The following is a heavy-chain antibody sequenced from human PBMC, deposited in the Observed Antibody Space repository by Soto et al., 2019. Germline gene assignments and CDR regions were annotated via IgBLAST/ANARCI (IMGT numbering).Heavy chain of an antibody. CDR1: GFTFSNFP. Sequence: GGSLRLSCAASGFTFSNFPMTWVRQAPGKGLEWVSYISGASNYIYYADSVKGRFTISRDNAKNSVSLQMNSLRDEDTAVYYCVRQVYTVVTPIDYWGQGTLVTVSS. D-gene: IGHD2-21*02. CDR2: ISGASNYI. V-gene: IGHV3-48*02. CDR3: VRQVYTVVTPIDY. J-gene: IGHJ4*02.